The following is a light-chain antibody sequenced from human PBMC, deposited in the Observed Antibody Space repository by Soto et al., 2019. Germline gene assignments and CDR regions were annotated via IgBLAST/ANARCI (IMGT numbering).Light chain of an antibody. Sequence: QSALTQPASVSGSPGQSITISCTGTSSDVGGYNYVSWYQQHPGKAPKLMIYEVSNRPSGVSNRFSGSKSGNTASLTISGLQAEDEADYYCSSYTSSSTPCVFGTATKLTVL. CDR1: SSDVGGYNY. J-gene: IGLJ1*01. CDR2: EVS. V-gene: IGLV2-14*01. CDR3: SSYTSSSTPCV.